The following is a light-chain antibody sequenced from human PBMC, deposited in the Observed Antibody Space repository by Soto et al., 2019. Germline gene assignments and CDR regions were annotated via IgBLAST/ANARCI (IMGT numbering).Light chain of an antibody. CDR1: QSVSSN. CDR3: QQYDNWPIT. J-gene: IGKJ5*01. CDR2: GAS. Sequence: EIVMTQSPASLPVSPGERATLSSRASQSVSSNLAWYQQTPGQAPRILIYGASTRDTAIPPRFSGSGSGTECTLTISRLQSEDFEVYYCQQYDNWPITFGQGTRLEIK. V-gene: IGKV3-15*01.